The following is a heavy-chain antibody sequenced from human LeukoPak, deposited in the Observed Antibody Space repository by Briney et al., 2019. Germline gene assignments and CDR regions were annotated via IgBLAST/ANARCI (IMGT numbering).Heavy chain of an antibody. V-gene: IGHV4-4*07. CDR1: GGSISSYY. Sequence: SETLSLTCTVSGGSISSYYWSWIRQPAGKGLEWIGRIYTSGSTNYNPSLKSRVTMSVDTSKNQFSLKLSSVTAEDTAVYYCAAIPYYDYGGIYYFDYWGQGTLVTVSS. J-gene: IGHJ4*02. D-gene: IGHD4/OR15-4a*01. CDR2: IYTSGST. CDR3: AAIPYYDYGGIYYFDY.